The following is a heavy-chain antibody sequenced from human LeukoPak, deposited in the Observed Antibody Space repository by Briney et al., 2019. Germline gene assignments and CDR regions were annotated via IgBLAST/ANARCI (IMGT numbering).Heavy chain of an antibody. V-gene: IGHV3-30*18. D-gene: IGHD3-3*01. CDR2: VSYDGSK. CDR3: AKDPGGVYDFWSGLAAFDI. CDR1: GFTFSSYG. Sequence: GRSLRLSCAASGFTFSSYGMHWVRQAPGKGLEWVAVVSYDGSKYYADSVKGRFTISRDNSKNTLYLQMSSLRAEDTAVYYCAKDPGGVYDFWSGLAAFDIWGQGTMVTVSS. J-gene: IGHJ3*02.